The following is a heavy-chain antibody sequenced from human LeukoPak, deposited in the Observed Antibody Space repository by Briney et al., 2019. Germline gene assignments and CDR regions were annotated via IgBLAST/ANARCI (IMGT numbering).Heavy chain of an antibody. CDR1: GFTFSSYW. CDR3: ARSFGEFGNAFDI. Sequence: PGGSLRLSCAASGFTFSSYWMSWVRQAPGKGLEWVANIKQDGSEKYYVDSLKGRFTISRENAKSSLYLQMNSLRAGDTAVYYCARSFGEFGNAFDIWGQGTVVTVSS. V-gene: IGHV3-7*01. D-gene: IGHD3-10*01. J-gene: IGHJ3*02. CDR2: IKQDGSEK.